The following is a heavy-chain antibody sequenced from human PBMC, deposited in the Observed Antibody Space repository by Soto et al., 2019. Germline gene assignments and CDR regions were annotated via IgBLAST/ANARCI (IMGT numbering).Heavy chain of an antibody. CDR1: GFTFGDYS. CDR2: ISGTGGST. CDR3: ARSLGDTCNTYFLRY. V-gene: IGHV3-23*01. D-gene: IGHD1-26*01. Sequence: VQLLESGGDLVQPGGSQTLSCAASGFTFGDYSMSWVRQAPGKGLEWVSGISGTGGSTYYADSVKGRFNTSRHNSKNTLYLLTDSMRAEETAVYYCARSLGDTCNTYFLRYWGQGTLGTVSS. J-gene: IGHJ4*02.